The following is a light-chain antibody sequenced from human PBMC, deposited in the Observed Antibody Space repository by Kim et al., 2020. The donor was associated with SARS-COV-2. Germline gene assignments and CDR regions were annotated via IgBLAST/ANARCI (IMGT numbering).Light chain of an antibody. CDR1: SSNIGDNT. V-gene: IGLV1-44*01. CDR2: SNT. CDR3: AAWDDSLNGPV. Sequence: QSALTQPPSASGTPGQRVTISCSGSSSNIGDNTVNWYQQLPGTAPKLLIYSNTQRPSGVPDRFSGSKSGTSASLAISGLQSEDEAAYHCAAWDDSLNGPVFGGGTQLTVL. J-gene: IGLJ3*02.